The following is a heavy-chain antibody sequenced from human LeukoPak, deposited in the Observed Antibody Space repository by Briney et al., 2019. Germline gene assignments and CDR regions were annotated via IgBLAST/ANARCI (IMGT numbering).Heavy chain of an antibody. CDR2: IYYTGSS. CDR3: AGGPGISTSGY. D-gene: IGHD2-15*01. J-gene: IGHJ4*02. CDR1: NASLSRYF. Sequence: PSETLCLTCSVFNASLSRYFWSWVRQPPGKGLEWIGYIYYTGSSNFNPSLRSRVTMSVDTSKNQFSLKLRSVTAADTALYYCAGGPGISTSGYWGQGALVTVSS. V-gene: IGHV4-59*01.